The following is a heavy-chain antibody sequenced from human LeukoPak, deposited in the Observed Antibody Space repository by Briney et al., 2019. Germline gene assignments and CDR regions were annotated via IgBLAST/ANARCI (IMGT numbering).Heavy chain of an antibody. D-gene: IGHD5-18*01. J-gene: IGHJ4*02. V-gene: IGHV1-18*01. CDR1: GYTFTSYG. CDR3: ARGDQVEVTLDY. Sequence: GASVKVSCKASGYTFTSYGISWVRQAPGQGLEWMGWISAYNGNTNYAQKLQGRVTMTTDTSTSTVYMELSSLRSEDTAVYYCARGDQVEVTLDYWGQGTLVTVSS. CDR2: ISAYNGNT.